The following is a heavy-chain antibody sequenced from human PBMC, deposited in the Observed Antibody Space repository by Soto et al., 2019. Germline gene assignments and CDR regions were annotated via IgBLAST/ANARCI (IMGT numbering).Heavy chain of an antibody. CDR1: GGSISSGGYY. CDR2: IYYSGST. CDR3: ARCLFSGSYFDP. V-gene: IGHV4-31*03. J-gene: IGHJ5*02. D-gene: IGHD3-10*01. Sequence: SETLSLTCTVSGGSISSGGYYWSWIRQHPGKGLEWIGYIYYSGSTYYNPSLKSRVTISVDTSKNQFSLKLSSVTAADTAVYYCARCLFSGSYFDPWGQGTLVTVSS.